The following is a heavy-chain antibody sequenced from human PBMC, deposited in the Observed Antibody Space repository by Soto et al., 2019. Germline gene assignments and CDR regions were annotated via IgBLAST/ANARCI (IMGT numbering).Heavy chain of an antibody. J-gene: IGHJ6*02. CDR2: ISSSSTI. CDR3: ARDIAAGIVYGMDV. D-gene: IGHD6-13*01. Sequence: PGGSLRLSCAASGFTFRRYSMNWVRQAPGKGLEWVSYISSSSTIYYADSVKGRFTISRDNAKNSLYLQMNSLRDEDTAVYYCARDIAAGIVYGMDVWGQGTTVTVSS. CDR1: GFTFRRYS. V-gene: IGHV3-48*02.